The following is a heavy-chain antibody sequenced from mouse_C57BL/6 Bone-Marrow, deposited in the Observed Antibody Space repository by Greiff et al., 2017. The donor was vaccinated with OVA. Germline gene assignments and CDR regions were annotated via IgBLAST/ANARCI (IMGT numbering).Heavy chain of an antibody. Sequence: QVQLKESGAELVRPGTSVQMSCKASGYTFTNYWIGWAKQRPGHGLEWIGDIYPGGGYTNYNEKFKGKATLTADKSSSTAYMQFSSLTSEDSAIYYCARRGTTVFDYWGQGTTLTVSS. D-gene: IGHD1-1*01. CDR1: GYTFTNYW. CDR3: ARRGTTVFDY. CDR2: IYPGGGYT. V-gene: IGHV1-63*01. J-gene: IGHJ2*01.